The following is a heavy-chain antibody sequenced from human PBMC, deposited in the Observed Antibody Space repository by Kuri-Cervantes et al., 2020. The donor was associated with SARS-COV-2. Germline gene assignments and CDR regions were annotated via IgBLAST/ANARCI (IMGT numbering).Heavy chain of an antibody. D-gene: IGHD6-13*01. CDR3: ARQGGYSSRHFDY. CDR1: GGSISSHY. V-gene: IGHV4-59*11. Sequence: ESLKISCTVSGGSISSHYWSWIRQPPGKGLEWIGYIYYSGSTNYNPSLKSRVTISVDTSKNQFSLKLSSVTAADTAVYYCARQGGYSSRHFDYWGQGTLVTVSS. J-gene: IGHJ4*02. CDR2: IYYSGST.